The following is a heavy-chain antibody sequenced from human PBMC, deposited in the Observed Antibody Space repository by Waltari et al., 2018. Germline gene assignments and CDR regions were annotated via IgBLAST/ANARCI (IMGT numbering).Heavy chain of an antibody. CDR3: VRDRGYGGKSGLFDS. CDR1: GGSLNSAAYY. V-gene: IGHV4-31*03. Sequence: QVQLQESGPGLAKPSQTLSRTSTVSGGSLNSAAYYWSWIRQHPGKGLEYIGYISHSGSTYYKSSLRSRLSMSIDTSQNQFSLRLTSMTPADTAVYYCVRDRGYGGKSGLFDSWGQGIQVTVSP. J-gene: IGHJ4*02. CDR2: ISHSGST. D-gene: IGHD2-15*01.